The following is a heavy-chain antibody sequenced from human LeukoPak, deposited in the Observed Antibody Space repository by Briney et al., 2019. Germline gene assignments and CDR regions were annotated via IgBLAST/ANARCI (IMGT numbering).Heavy chain of an antibody. CDR3: ARRDYCTSTTCYESYNWFDP. CDR2: INHSGST. Sequence: SETLSLTCAVYGGSFSGYYWSWIRQPPGKGLEWLGEINHSGSTNYRPSLKSRVTISVDTPNNQFSLKLSSVTAADTAVYYCARRDYCTSTTCYESYNWFDPWGQGTLVTVSS. CDR1: GGSFSGYY. J-gene: IGHJ5*02. V-gene: IGHV4-34*01. D-gene: IGHD2-2*01.